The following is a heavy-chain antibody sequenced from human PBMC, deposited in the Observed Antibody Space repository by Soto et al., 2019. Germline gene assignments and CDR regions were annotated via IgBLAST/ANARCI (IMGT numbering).Heavy chain of an antibody. D-gene: IGHD6-19*01. V-gene: IGHV3-30*18. CDR3: AKAAVAGRYYYSGMDV. J-gene: IGHJ6*02. CDR2: ISYDGSNK. CDR1: GFTFSNYG. Sequence: PGGSLRLSCAASGFTFSNYGMHWVRQAPGKGLEWVAVISYDGSNKYYADSVKGRFTISRDNSKNTLYLQMNSLRAEDTAVFYCAKAAVAGRYYYSGMDVWGQGTTVTVSS.